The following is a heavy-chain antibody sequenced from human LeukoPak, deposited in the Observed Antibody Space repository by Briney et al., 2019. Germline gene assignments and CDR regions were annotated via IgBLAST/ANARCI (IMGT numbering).Heavy chain of an antibody. Sequence: SETLSLTCTVSGGSISSSSYYWGWIRQPPGKGLEWIGSIYYSGSTYYNPSLKSRVTISVDTSKNQFSLKLSSVTAAGTAVYYCARAPYYYDSSGYLFDYWGQGTLVTVSS. V-gene: IGHV4-39*07. CDR2: IYYSGST. CDR3: ARAPYYYDSSGYLFDY. J-gene: IGHJ4*02. CDR1: GGSISSSSYY. D-gene: IGHD3-22*01.